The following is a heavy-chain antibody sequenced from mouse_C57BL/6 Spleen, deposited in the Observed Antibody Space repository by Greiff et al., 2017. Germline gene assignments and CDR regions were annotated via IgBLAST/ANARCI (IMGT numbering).Heavy chain of an antibody. CDR1: GYSFTDYN. CDR3: ARGERLDLSC. D-gene: IGHD1-1*01. V-gene: IGHV1-39*01. CDR2: INPKYGTT. Sequence: VQLQQPGPELVKPGASVKISCKASGYSFTDYNMNWVKQSNGKSLEWIGVINPKYGTTSYNQKFKGKATLTVDQTSSTASMQLNSLTSEDSAVYYWARGERLDLSCWGHGTLVTVSA. J-gene: IGHJ3*01.